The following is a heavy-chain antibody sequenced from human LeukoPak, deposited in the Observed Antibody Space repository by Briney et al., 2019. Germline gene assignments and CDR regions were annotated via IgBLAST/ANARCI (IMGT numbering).Heavy chain of an antibody. Sequence: KASETLSLTCTVSDGSITSHYWSWIRQPPGKGLEWIGYISYTGRSSYNPSLKSRVTISVDTSKNQFSLNLTSVTAADTALYYCARARSYYGDYTHLDYWDQGALVTVSS. D-gene: IGHD4-17*01. CDR1: DGSITSHY. CDR3: ARARSYYGDYTHLDY. V-gene: IGHV4-59*11. J-gene: IGHJ4*02. CDR2: ISYTGRS.